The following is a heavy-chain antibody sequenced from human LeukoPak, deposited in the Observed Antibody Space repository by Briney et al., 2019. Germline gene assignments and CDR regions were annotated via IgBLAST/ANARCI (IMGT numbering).Heavy chain of an antibody. Sequence: ASVKVSCKVSGYTLTELSMHWVRQAPGKGLEWMGGFDPEDGETIYAQKFQGRVTMTEDTSTDTAYMELSSLRSEDTAVYYCARTYGSGSYYMFDPWGQGTLVTVSS. V-gene: IGHV1-24*01. J-gene: IGHJ5*02. CDR2: FDPEDGET. D-gene: IGHD3-10*01. CDR1: GYTLTELS. CDR3: ARTYGSGSYYMFDP.